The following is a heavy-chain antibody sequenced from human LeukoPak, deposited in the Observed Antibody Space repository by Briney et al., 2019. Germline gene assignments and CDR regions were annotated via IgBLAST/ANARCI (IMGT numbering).Heavy chain of an antibody. CDR1: GFTFSSYS. V-gene: IGHV3-21*01. CDR3: ARLVTTYYYYYMDV. D-gene: IGHD3-22*01. Sequence: PGGSLRLSCAASGFTFSSYSMNWVRQAPGKGLEWVSSISSSSSYIYYADSVKGRFTISRDNAKNSLYLQMNSLRAEDTAVYYCARLVTTYYYYYMDVWGKGTTVTISS. J-gene: IGHJ6*03. CDR2: ISSSSSYI.